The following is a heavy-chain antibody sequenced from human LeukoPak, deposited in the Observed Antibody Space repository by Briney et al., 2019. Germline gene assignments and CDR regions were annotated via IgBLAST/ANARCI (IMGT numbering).Heavy chain of an antibody. J-gene: IGHJ4*02. V-gene: IGHV3-33*01. CDR1: GFTFSSYG. D-gene: IGHD3-10*01. Sequence: GGSLRLSCAASGFTFSSYGMHWVRQAPVKGLEWVAVIWYDGSNKYYADSVKGRFTISRDNSKNTLYLQMNSLRAEDTAVYYCARMPMVRAPGIDYWGQGTLVTVSS. CDR3: ARMPMVRAPGIDY. CDR2: IWYDGSNK.